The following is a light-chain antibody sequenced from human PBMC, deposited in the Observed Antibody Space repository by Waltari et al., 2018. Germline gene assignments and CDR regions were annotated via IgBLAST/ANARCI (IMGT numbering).Light chain of an antibody. CDR3: QQYYSTPFT. J-gene: IGKJ4*01. Sequence: DIVMTQSPDSLAVSLGERATINCKSSQSILYSSNNKKYLAWYQQKPGQSPKRLIYWASTRESGVPDRFSGSGSGTDFTLTISSLQTEDVAVYYCQQYYSTPFTFGGGTKVEIK. CDR2: WAS. V-gene: IGKV4-1*01. CDR1: QSILYSSNNKKY.